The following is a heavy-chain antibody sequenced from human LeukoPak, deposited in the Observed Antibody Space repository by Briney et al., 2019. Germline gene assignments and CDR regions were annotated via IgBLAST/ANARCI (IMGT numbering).Heavy chain of an antibody. V-gene: IGHV1-24*01. CDR3: AKDQSSVDYYYYMDV. J-gene: IGHJ6*03. CDR2: FDPEDGET. Sequence: ASVKVSCKVSGYTLTELSMHWVRQAPGKGLEWMGGFDPEDGETIYAQKFQGRVTMTEDTSTDTAYMELSSLRSEDTAVYYCAKDQSSVDYYYYMDVWGKGTTVTVSS. CDR1: GYTLTELS.